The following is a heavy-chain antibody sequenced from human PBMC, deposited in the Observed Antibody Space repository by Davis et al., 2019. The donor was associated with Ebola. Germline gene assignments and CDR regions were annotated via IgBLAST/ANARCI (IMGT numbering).Heavy chain of an antibody. Sequence: AASVKVSCKASAYTFTSQYMHWVRQAPGQGLEWMGIINPSGGSTSYAQKFQGRVTMTRDTSTSTVYMELSSLRSEDTAVYYCARVVATIPYFDYWGQGTLVTVSS. V-gene: IGHV1-46*01. CDR2: INPSGGST. J-gene: IGHJ4*02. CDR3: ARVVATIPYFDY. D-gene: IGHD5-12*01. CDR1: AYTFTSQY.